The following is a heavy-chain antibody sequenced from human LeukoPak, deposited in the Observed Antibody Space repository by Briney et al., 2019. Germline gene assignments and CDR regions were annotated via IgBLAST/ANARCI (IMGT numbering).Heavy chain of an antibody. D-gene: IGHD3-10*01. V-gene: IGHV4-59*08. J-gene: IGHJ3*02. Sequence: SETLSLTCTVSGGSITTYYWNWIRQPPGKGLEWIGYIYNSGSTNYNPSLKSRLTISMDTSKNQFSLKLSSVTAADTAVYYCARRGGSGRDDAFHIWGQGTMVTVSS. CDR1: GGSITTYY. CDR2: IYNSGST. CDR3: ARRGGSGRDDAFHI.